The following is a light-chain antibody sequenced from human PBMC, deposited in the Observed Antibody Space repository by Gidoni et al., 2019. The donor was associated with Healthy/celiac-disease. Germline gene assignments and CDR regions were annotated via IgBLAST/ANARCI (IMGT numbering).Light chain of an antibody. CDR1: SSNIGSNY. CDR2: RNN. Sequence: QSVLTQPPPASATPAPRVTIPCSGSSSNIGSNYVYWYQQLPGTAPKLLIYRNNQRPSGVPDRFSGSKSGTSASLAISGLRSEDEADYYCAAWDDSLSVLLIFGTGTKVTVL. V-gene: IGLV1-47*01. CDR3: AAWDDSLSVLLI. J-gene: IGLJ1*01.